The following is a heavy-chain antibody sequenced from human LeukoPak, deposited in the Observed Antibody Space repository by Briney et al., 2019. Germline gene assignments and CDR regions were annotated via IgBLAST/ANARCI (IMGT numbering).Heavy chain of an antibody. CDR2: IYYSGST. CDR3: AATMVRGVHTHFDY. J-gene: IGHJ4*02. V-gene: IGHV4-39*01. Sequence: SETLSLTCTVSGGSINSTNYYWGWIRQPPGKGLEWIGSIYYSGSTYYNPSLRSRVTISVDTSKNQFSLKLTSVTAADTAVYYCAATMVRGVHTHFDYWGQGTLVTVSS. CDR1: GGSINSTNYY. D-gene: IGHD3-10*01.